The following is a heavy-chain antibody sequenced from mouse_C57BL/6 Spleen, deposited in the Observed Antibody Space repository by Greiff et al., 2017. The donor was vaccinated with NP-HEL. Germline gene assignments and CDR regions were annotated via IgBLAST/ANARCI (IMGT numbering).Heavy chain of an antibody. Sequence: VHVKQSGAELVRPGASVKLSCTASGFNIKDDYMHWVKQRPEQGLEWIGWIDPENGDTEYASKFQGKATITADTSSNTAYLQLSSLTSEDTAVYYCTSSYGLWGQGTLVTVSA. J-gene: IGHJ3*01. CDR2: IDPENGDT. CDR3: TSSYGL. CDR1: GFNIKDDY. V-gene: IGHV14-4*01. D-gene: IGHD1-1*02.